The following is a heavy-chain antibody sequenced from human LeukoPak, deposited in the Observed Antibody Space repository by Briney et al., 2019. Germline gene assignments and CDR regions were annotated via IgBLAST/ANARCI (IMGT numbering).Heavy chain of an antibody. CDR2: IDYAGRT. J-gene: IGHJ4*02. V-gene: IGHV4-59*01. CDR1: GGSISRDY. Sequence: PSETLSLTCTVSGGSISRDYWSWIRQPPGEGLEWIGYIDYAGRTNYNPSLKSRVTISVDTSKNQFSLKLSSVTAADTAVYYCARDRPGGSSLDYWGQGTLVTVSS. D-gene: IGHD6-13*01. CDR3: ARDRPGGSSLDY.